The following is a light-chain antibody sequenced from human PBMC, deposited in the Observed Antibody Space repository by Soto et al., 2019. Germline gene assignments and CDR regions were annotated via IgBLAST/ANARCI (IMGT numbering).Light chain of an antibody. V-gene: IGKV1-33*01. CDR1: QDINNY. CDR2: DAS. J-gene: IGKJ1*01. CDR3: QQYHADPWT. Sequence: DVQLTQSPSSLSASVGDRVTITCQASQDINNYLNWYQQKPGKAPKVVIYDASNLESGVPSRFSGSGSGTEFTLTISSLQPDDFATYYCQQYHADPWTFGQGTKVDIK.